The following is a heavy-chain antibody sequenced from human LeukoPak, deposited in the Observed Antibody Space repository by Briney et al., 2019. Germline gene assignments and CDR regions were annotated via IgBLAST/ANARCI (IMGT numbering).Heavy chain of an antibody. V-gene: IGHV3-23*01. D-gene: IGHD5-18*01. CDR3: ARGRYSYASDY. Sequence: GGSLRLSCAASGFTFSSYAMSWVRQAPGKGLEWVSAISGSGGSTYYADSVKGRFTISRDNAKNSLYLQMNSLRVEDTAVYYCARGRYSYASDYWGQGTLVTVSS. CDR2: ISGSGGST. CDR1: GFTFSSYA. J-gene: IGHJ4*02.